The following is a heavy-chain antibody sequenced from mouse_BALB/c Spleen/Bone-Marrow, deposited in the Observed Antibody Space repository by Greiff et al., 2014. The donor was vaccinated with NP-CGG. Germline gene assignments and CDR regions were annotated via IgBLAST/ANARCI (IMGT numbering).Heavy chain of an antibody. Sequence: LQQSGGGLVKPGGSLKLSCAASGFTFSSYTMSRVRQTPEKRLEWVATISSGGSYTYYPDSVKGRFTISRDNAKNTLYLQMSSLKSEDTAMYYCTRDRGGITTVVATPFDYWGQGTTLTVSS. CDR2: ISSGGSYT. V-gene: IGHV5-6-4*01. D-gene: IGHD1-1*01. CDR1: GFTFSSYT. J-gene: IGHJ2*01. CDR3: TRDRGGITTVVATPFDY.